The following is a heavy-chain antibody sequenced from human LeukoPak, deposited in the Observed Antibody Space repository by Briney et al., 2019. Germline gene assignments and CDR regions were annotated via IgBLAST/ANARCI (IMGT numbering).Heavy chain of an antibody. J-gene: IGHJ4*02. CDR1: GFTVSSYS. CDR2: ISSSSSYI. Sequence: GGSLRLSCAASGFTVSSYSMNWVRQAPGKGLEWVSSISSSSSYIYYADSVKGRFTISRDNAKNSLYLQMNSLRAEDTAMYYCARAPFPFGESDLYDYWGQGTLVTVSS. CDR3: ARAPFPFGESDLYDY. D-gene: IGHD3-10*01. V-gene: IGHV3-21*01.